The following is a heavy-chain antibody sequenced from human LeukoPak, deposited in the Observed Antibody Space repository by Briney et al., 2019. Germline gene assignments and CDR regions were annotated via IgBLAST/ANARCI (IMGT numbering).Heavy chain of an antibody. J-gene: IGHJ4*02. V-gene: IGHV3-21*01. Sequence: PGGSLRLSCAASGYTFISYSMNWVRQAPGKGLEWVSSISSSSYIYYADSVKGRFTISRDNAKNSLYLQMNSLRAEDTAVYYCARTRYSSGLDYWSQGTLVTVSS. CDR1: GYTFISYS. CDR2: ISSSSYI. D-gene: IGHD6-19*01. CDR3: ARTRYSSGLDY.